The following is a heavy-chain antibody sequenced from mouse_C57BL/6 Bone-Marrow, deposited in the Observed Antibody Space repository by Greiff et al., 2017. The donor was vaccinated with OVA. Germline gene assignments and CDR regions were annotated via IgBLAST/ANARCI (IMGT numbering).Heavy chain of an antibody. V-gene: IGHV1-26*01. D-gene: IGHD4-1*01. CDR1: GYTFTDYY. CDR2: INPNNGGT. CDR3: ARYRTGSFDY. J-gene: IGHJ2*01. Sequence: VQLQQSGPELVKPGASVKISCKASGYTFTDYYMNWVKQSHGKSLEWIGDINPNNGGTSYNQKFKGKATLTVDKSSSTAYMELRSLTSEDSAVYYCARYRTGSFDYWGQGTTLTVSS.